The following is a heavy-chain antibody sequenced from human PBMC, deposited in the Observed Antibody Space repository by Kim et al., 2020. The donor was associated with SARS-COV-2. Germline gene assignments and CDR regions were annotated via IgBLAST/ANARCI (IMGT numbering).Heavy chain of an antibody. Sequence: SETLSLTCAVYGGSFSGYYWSWIRQPPGKGLEWIGEINHSGRTNYNPSLKSRVTISVDTSKTQFSLKRTSVTAADTAVYFGARRLSNTSGWGSHYCDLWG. V-gene: IGHV4-34*01. D-gene: IGHD3-10*01. CDR1: GGSFSGYY. J-gene: IGHJ2*01. CDR2: INHSGRT. CDR3: ARRLSNTSGWGSHYCDL.